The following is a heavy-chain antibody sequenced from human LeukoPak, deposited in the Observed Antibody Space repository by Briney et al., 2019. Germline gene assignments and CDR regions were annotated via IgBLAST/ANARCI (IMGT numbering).Heavy chain of an antibody. J-gene: IGHJ6*03. V-gene: IGHV3-21*01. CDR1: GFTFSSYN. D-gene: IGHD3-3*01. CDR3: ARDLYYDFWSGSYYYYYMDV. CDR2: ITSGSSYI. Sequence: GGSLRLSCAASGFTFSSYNMNWVRQAPGKGLEWVSSITSGSSYIYYADSVKGRFTISRDNAKNSLYLQMNSLRAEDTAVYYCARDLYYDFWSGSYYYYYMDVWGKGTTVTVSS.